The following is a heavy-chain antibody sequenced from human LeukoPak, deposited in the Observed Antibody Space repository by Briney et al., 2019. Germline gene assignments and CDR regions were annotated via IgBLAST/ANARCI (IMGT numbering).Heavy chain of an antibody. D-gene: IGHD5-24*01. CDR3: ARPRDGYTGPFDY. J-gene: IGHJ4*02. CDR2: INPSSGGT. CDR1: GYTFTSYY. V-gene: IGHV1-2*02. Sequence: ASVKVSFTASGYTFTSYYMHWVRQAPGQGREWMGWINPSSGGTEYVQKFQARVTMTRDTSIRTAYMELNSLRSDDTAVYYCARPRDGYTGPFDYWGQGSLVTVSS.